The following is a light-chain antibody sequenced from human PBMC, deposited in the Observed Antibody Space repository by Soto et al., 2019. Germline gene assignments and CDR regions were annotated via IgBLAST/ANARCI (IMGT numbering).Light chain of an antibody. J-gene: IGLJ1*01. CDR1: SSDVGNYNY. Sequence: ALTQPASVSGSPGQSITISCTGTSSDVGNYNYVSWYQHHPGKAPKLMIYEVSDRPSGVSNRFSGSKSANTASLTISGLQAEDEADYYCSSYTSSSTLVFGTGTKVTVL. CDR3: SSYTSSSTLV. V-gene: IGLV2-14*01. CDR2: EVS.